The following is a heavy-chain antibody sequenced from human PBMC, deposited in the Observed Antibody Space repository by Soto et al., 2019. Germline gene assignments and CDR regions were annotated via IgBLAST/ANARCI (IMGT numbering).Heavy chain of an antibody. D-gene: IGHD2-2*01. Sequence: SETLSLTCTVSGGSISSSSYYWGWIRQPPGKGLEWIGSIYYSGSTYYNPSLKSRVTISVDTSKNQFSLKLSSVTAADTAVYYCARHKDIVVVPAAIDVWGKGTTVTSPQ. CDR2: IYYSGST. CDR1: GGSISSSSYY. V-gene: IGHV4-39*01. CDR3: ARHKDIVVVPAAIDV. J-gene: IGHJ6*04.